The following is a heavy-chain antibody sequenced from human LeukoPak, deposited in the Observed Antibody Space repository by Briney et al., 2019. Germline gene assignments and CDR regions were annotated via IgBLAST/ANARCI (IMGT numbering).Heavy chain of an antibody. CDR1: GFIFSNYG. CDR2: IRFDGSNK. V-gene: IGHV3-30*02. CDR3: ANMGGYCSSTSCLSLDY. J-gene: IGHJ4*02. Sequence: GGSLRLSCAASGFIFSNYGMHWVRQAPGKGLDWVAFIRFDGSNKYYADSVKGRFTISRDNSKNTLYLQMNSLRAEDTAVYYCANMGGYCSSTSCLSLDYWGQGTLVTVSS. D-gene: IGHD2-2*01.